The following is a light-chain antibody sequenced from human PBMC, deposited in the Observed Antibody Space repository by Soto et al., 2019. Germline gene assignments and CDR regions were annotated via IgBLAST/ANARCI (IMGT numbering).Light chain of an antibody. CDR3: QHYNNWPRT. CDR1: QSVNSH. V-gene: IGKV3-15*01. CDR2: GAS. Sequence: EIVMTQSPATLSGSPGERATLSCRASQSVNSHLAWYHQKPGQAPRLLIYGASTSATGIPARFSGSGSGTDLTLTISSLQPEDFAVYYCQHYNNWPRTFGQGTKVEIK. J-gene: IGKJ1*01.